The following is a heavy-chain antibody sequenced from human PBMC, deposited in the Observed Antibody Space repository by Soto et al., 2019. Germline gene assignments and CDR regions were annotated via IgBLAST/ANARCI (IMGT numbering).Heavy chain of an antibody. V-gene: IGHV1-2*04. J-gene: IGHJ5*02. D-gene: IGHD2-15*01. CDR1: GYTFTGYY. CDR3: ARGIGYCSGGSCPIEEGNWCDP. Sequence: GASVKVSCKASGYTFTGYYMHWVRQAPGQGLEWMGWINPNSGGTNYAQKFQGWVTMTRDTSISTAYMELSRLRSDDTAVYYCARGIGYCSGGSCPIEEGNWCDPWGQGTLVTVSS. CDR2: INPNSGGT.